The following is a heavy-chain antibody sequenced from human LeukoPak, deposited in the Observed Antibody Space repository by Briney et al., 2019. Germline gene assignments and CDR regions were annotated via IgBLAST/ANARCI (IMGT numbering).Heavy chain of an antibody. CDR1: GYTFTDYY. D-gene: IGHD6-13*01. V-gene: IGHV1-2*07. Sequence: ASVKASCKASGYTFTDYYMHWVRQAPGQGLEWMGWINPHSGTTDYVHKFQGRVTMTRDTSISTAYMELSRLRLDDTAVYYCARDCGIATTYNWFDPWGQGTLAIVSS. J-gene: IGHJ5*02. CDR3: ARDCGIATTYNWFDP. CDR2: INPHSGTT.